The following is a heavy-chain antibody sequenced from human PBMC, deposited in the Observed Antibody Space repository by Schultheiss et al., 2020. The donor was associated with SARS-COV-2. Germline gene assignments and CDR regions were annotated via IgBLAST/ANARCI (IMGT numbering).Heavy chain of an antibody. CDR2: IIPIFGTA. J-gene: IGHJ4*02. CDR1: GYTFNDYY. D-gene: IGHD3-3*01. V-gene: IGHV1-69*13. Sequence: SVKVSCKASGYTFNDYYLHWVRQAPGQGLEWMGGIIPIFGTANYAQKFQGRVTITADESTSTAYMELSSLRSEDTAVYYCATARSGYYGGVDYWGQGTLVTVSS. CDR3: ATARSGYYGGVDY.